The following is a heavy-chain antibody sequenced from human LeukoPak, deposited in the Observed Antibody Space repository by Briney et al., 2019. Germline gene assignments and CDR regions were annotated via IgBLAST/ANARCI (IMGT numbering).Heavy chain of an antibody. CDR1: GGSISSGGYY. V-gene: IGHV4-31*03. D-gene: IGHD3-22*01. CDR3: ARRSAYYDSSGTPNLFDY. Sequence: PSQTLSLTCTVSGGSISSGGYYWSWIRQHPGKGLEWIGYIYYSGSTYYNPSLKSRVTISVDTSKNQFSLKLSSVTAADTAVYYCARRSAYYDSSGTPNLFDYWGQGTLVTVSS. J-gene: IGHJ4*02. CDR2: IYYSGST.